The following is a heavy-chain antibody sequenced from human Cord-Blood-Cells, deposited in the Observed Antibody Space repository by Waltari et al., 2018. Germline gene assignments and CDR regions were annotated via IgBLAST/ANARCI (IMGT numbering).Heavy chain of an antibody. CDR3: ARGTGYSSSWYPDAFDI. V-gene: IGHV1-2*04. J-gene: IGHJ3*02. CDR2: INPNSGGT. D-gene: IGHD6-13*01. CDR1: GYTLTGYY. Sequence: QVQLVQSGAEVKKPGASVKVSCKASGYTLTGYYMHWVRQARGQRLEWMGWINPNSGGTNYAQKFQGWVTMTRDTSISTAYMELSRLRSDDTAVYYCARGTGYSSSWYPDAFDIWGQGTMVTVSS.